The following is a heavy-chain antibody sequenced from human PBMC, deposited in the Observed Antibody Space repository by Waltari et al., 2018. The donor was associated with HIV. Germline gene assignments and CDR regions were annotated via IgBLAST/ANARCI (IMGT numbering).Heavy chain of an antibody. Sequence: QVHFPQWGSGLLKPSGTLSLTCAVYGGSFSGYYWTWIRQSPGRGLEWMGEIDHTGTSTYNPSLKGRVTMSVDTSKNQFSLTLKSVTAADTAVYYCVRGFGNYGFYFDYWGQGKLVSVSS. J-gene: IGHJ4*02. D-gene: IGHD3-16*01. V-gene: IGHV4-34*02. CDR3: VRGFGNYGFYFDY. CDR1: GGSFSGYY. CDR2: IDHTGTS.